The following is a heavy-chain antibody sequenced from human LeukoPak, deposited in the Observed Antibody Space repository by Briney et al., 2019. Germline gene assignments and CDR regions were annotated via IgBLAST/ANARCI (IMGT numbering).Heavy chain of an antibody. CDR2: IIPIFGTA. Sequence: ASVKVSCEASGGTFSSYAISWVRQAPGQGLEWMGGIIPIFGTANYAQKFQGRVTITADESTSTAYMELSSLRSEDTAVYYCARVGAEDAFDIWGQGTMVTVSS. J-gene: IGHJ3*02. V-gene: IGHV1-69*13. D-gene: IGHD1-26*01. CDR1: GGTFSSYA. CDR3: ARVGAEDAFDI.